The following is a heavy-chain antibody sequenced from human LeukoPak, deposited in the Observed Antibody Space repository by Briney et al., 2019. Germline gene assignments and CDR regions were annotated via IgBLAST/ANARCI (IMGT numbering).Heavy chain of an antibody. CDR2: INHSGST. CDR3: ARGPYSSGWYGNVQGYFDY. V-gene: IGHV4-34*01. D-gene: IGHD6-19*01. J-gene: IGHJ4*02. Sequence: EASETLSLTCAVYGGSFSGYYWSWIRQPPGKGLEWIGEINHSGSTNYNPSLKSRVTISVDTSKNQFSLKLSSVTAADTAVYYCARGPYSSGWYGNVQGYFDYWGQGTLVTVSS. CDR1: GGSFSGYY.